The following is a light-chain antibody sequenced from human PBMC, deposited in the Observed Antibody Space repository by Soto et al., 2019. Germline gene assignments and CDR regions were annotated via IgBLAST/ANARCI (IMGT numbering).Light chain of an antibody. V-gene: IGLV2-8*01. J-gene: IGLJ1*01. CDR1: SSDVGGYNY. CDR3: SSYAGRTTYV. Sequence: QSVLTQPPSASGSPGQSVTISCTGTSSDVGGYNYVSWYQQHPGKAPKLMIYEVSKRPSGVPDRFSGSKSGNTASLTVSGLQAEDEADYYCSSYAGRTTYVFGTGTKLTVL. CDR2: EVS.